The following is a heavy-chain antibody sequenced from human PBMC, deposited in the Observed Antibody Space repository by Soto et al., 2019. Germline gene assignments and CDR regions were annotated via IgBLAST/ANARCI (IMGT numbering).Heavy chain of an antibody. CDR3: ARGFPSMTYYGEYYFDY. CDR2: FYSGGST. V-gene: IGHV3-53*01. D-gene: IGHD3-10*01. J-gene: IGHJ4*02. Sequence: GGSLRLSCEAFGFTVSTNYMSWVRQTPGKGLEWVSVFYSGGSTFYADSVKGRLTISRDNSRNTLYLQMRSLRAEDTAVYYCARGFPSMTYYGEYYFDYWGQGTLVTVSS. CDR1: GFTVSTNY.